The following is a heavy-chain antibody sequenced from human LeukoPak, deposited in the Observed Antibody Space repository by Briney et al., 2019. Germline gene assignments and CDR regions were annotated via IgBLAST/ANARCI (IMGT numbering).Heavy chain of an antibody. CDR3: VNQISGWVY. V-gene: IGHV3-64D*06. J-gene: IGHJ4*02. CDR1: GFTFSDPA. D-gene: IGHD6-19*01. Sequence: GGSLRLSCSAFGFTFSDPAMHWVRQAPGKGLEYVSGITRNGDRKFYADSVKGRFTISRDNSKNTLYLQMSSLNPEDTSVYYCVNQISGWVYWGQGTPVTVSS. CDR2: ITRNGDRK.